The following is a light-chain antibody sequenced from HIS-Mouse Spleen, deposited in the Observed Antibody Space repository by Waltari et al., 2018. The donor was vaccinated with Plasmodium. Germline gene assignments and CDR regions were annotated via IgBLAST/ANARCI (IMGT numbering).Light chain of an antibody. J-gene: IGLJ3*02. CDR3: YSTDSSGNHRV. CDR1: ALHTKS. CDR2: EDS. Sequence: SYELTQPPSVSVSPGQTARTNCYGAALHTKSPSWYQQKSGQAPVLGIYEDSKRPSGIPERFSGSSSGTMATLTISGAQVEDEADYYCYSTDSSGNHRVFGGGTKLTVL. V-gene: IGLV3-10*01.